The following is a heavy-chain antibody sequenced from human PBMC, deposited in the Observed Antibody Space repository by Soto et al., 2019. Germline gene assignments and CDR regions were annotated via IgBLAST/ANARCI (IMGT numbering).Heavy chain of an antibody. J-gene: IGHJ4*02. Sequence: ASVKVSCKASGGTFSSYAISWVRQAPGQGLEWMGGIIPVFGTANYAQKFQGRVTITADASTSTAYMELSSLRSEDTALYYCARDGYCSGGSCPISLYFDYWGQGTQVTVSS. D-gene: IGHD2-15*01. V-gene: IGHV1-69*13. CDR2: IIPVFGTA. CDR1: GGTFSSYA. CDR3: ARDGYCSGGSCPISLYFDY.